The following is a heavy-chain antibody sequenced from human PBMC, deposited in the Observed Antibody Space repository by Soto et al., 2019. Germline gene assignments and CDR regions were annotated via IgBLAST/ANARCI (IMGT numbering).Heavy chain of an antibody. CDR1: GDSVSSYSAA. CDR2: TYYRSRFFS. Sequence: SQTLSLTCAISGDSVSSYSAAWNWIRQSPSGGLEWLGRTYYRSRFFSDYAESVKSRIIINPDTSKNQFSLQLKSVTPEDTAVYYCVRDRYSSSGWFNPWGQGTQVTVS. CDR3: VRDRYSSSGWFNP. V-gene: IGHV6-1*01. D-gene: IGHD3-10*01. J-gene: IGHJ5*02.